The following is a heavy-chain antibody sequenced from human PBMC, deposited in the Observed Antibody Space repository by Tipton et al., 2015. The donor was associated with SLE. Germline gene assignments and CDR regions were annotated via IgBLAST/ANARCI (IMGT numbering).Heavy chain of an antibody. CDR3: AKDGEGIAARPAFDY. CDR2: INSDGSST. Sequence: QLVQSGGGLVQPGGSLRLSCAASGFTFSSYWMHWVRQAPGKGLVWVSRINSDGSSTSYADSVKGRFTISRDNAKNTLYLQMNSLRAEDTAVYYCAKDGEGIAARPAFDYWGQGTLVTVSS. CDR1: GFTFSSYW. D-gene: IGHD6-6*01. V-gene: IGHV3-74*01. J-gene: IGHJ4*02.